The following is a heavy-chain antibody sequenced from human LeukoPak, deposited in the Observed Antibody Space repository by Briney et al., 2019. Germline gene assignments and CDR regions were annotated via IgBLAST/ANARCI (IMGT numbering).Heavy chain of an antibody. V-gene: IGHV3-33*06. J-gene: IGHJ3*02. D-gene: IGHD5-18*01. CDR3: AKDLGTAMATGAFDI. CDR2: IWYDGSNK. Sequence: GGSLRLSCAASGFTFSSYWMHWVRQAPGKGLEWVAVIWYDGSNKYYADSVKGRFTISRDNSKNTLYLQMNSLRAEDTAVYYCAKDLGTAMATGAFDIWGQGTMVTVSS. CDR1: GFTFSSYW.